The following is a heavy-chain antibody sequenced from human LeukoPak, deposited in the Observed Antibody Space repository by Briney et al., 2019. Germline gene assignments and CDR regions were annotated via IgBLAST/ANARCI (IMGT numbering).Heavy chain of an antibody. CDR2: IRGSGGST. CDR1: GFTFSNYA. V-gene: IGHV3-23*01. CDR3: VGTVASGY. J-gene: IGHJ4*02. Sequence: GSLRLSCAASGFTFSNYAMSWVRQAPGKGLEWVSAIRGSGGSTYYADSVKGRFTISRDNSKNTLYLQMNRLRAEDTAVYYCVGTVASGYWGQGTLVTVSS. D-gene: IGHD5-12*01.